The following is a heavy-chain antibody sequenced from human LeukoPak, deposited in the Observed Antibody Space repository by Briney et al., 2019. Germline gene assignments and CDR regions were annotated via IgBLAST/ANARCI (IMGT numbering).Heavy chain of an antibody. Sequence: GGSLRLSCAASGFTFSSYSMNWVRQAPGKGLEWVSSIGSSSSYIYYADSVKGRFTISRDNAKNSLYLQMNSLRAEDTAVYYCARDLDYGDYAFDYWGQGTLVTVSS. CDR1: GFTFSSYS. D-gene: IGHD4-17*01. CDR3: ARDLDYGDYAFDY. V-gene: IGHV3-21*01. J-gene: IGHJ4*02. CDR2: IGSSSSYI.